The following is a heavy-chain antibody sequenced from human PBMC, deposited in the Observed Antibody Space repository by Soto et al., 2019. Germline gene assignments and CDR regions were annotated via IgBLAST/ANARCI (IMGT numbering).Heavy chain of an antibody. CDR1: GGSISSSSYY. V-gene: IGHV4-39*01. J-gene: IGHJ4*02. Sequence: SETLSLTCTVSGGSISSSSYYWGWIRQPPGKGLEWIGSIYYSGSTYYNPSLKSRVTISVDTSKNQFSLKLSSVTAADTAVYFCAKSLWDTSGWKTDYWGQGTLVTVSS. CDR3: AKSLWDTSGWKTDY. D-gene: IGHD6-19*01. CDR2: IYYSGST.